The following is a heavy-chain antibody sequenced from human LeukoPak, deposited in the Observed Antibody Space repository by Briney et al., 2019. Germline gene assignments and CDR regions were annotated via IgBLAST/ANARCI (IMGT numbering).Heavy chain of an antibody. V-gene: IGHV3-23*01. CDR2: ISGSGGST. CDR1: GFTFSSYA. Sequence: GGSLRLSCAASGFTFSSYAMSWVRQAPGKGLEWVSAISGSGGSTYYADSVKGRFTISRDNSKNTLYLQMNSLRAEDTAVYYCAKGALTMVRGGMAAQFDYWGQGTLVTVSS. J-gene: IGHJ4*02. CDR3: AKGALTMVRGGMAAQFDY. D-gene: IGHD3-10*01.